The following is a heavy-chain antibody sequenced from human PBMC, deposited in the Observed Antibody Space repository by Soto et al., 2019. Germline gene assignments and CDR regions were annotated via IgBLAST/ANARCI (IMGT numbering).Heavy chain of an antibody. CDR3: AKAAAAGTDYYYGMDV. Sequence: GSLRLSCAASGFTFSSYAMSWVRQAPGKGLEWVSAISGSGGSTYYADSVKGRFTISRDNSKNTLYLQMNSLRAEDTAVYYCAKAAAAGTDYYYGMDVWGQGTTVTVSS. CDR2: ISGSGGST. D-gene: IGHD6-13*01. V-gene: IGHV3-23*01. J-gene: IGHJ6*02. CDR1: GFTFSSYA.